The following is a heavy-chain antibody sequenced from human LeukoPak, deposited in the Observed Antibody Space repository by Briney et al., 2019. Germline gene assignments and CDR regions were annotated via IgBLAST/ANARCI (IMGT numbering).Heavy chain of an antibody. CDR1: GFTFSSYG. CDR2: ISYDGSNK. V-gene: IGHV3-30*18. Sequence: GRSLGLSCAASGFTFSSYGMHWVRQAPGKGLEWVAVISYDGSNKYYADSVKGRFTISRDNSKNTLYLQMNSLRAEDTAVYYCAKLPSPYYDILTGYYDNINWGQGTLVTASS. CDR3: AKLPSPYYDILTGYYDNIN. J-gene: IGHJ4*02. D-gene: IGHD3-9*01.